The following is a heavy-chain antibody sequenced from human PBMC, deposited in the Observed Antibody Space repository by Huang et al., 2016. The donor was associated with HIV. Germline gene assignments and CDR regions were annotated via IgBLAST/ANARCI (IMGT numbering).Heavy chain of an antibody. V-gene: IGHV3-49*03. CDR2: ISSNVYGRTV. CDR3: STDGEPYYFEY. CDR1: GFPFRDYA. Sequence: GGSVQPGRSLRLSCLTSGFPFRDYAITCFRQAPGKGLEWVGLISSNVYGRTVQYAASVKGRFIISRDDSRNIAYLEMNSPKTEDTGTYYCSTDGEPYYFEYWGRGTRVTVAS. J-gene: IGHJ4*02.